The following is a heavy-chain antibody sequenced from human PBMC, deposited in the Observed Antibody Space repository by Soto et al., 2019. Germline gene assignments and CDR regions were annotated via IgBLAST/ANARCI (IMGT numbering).Heavy chain of an antibody. CDR1: GFSLVPYG. V-gene: IGHV3-23*01. D-gene: IGHD1-1*01. J-gene: IGHJ4*02. CDR2: FSGGSGAI. CDR3: ARWNGFGDS. Sequence: GGSLRLSCAVPGFSLVPYGVTWVRQTPEKGLEWVTGFSGGSGAIFYADSVRGRFTISRDSSTAYLQMNNLRPEDTAVYFCARWNGFGDSWGQGSLVTVSS.